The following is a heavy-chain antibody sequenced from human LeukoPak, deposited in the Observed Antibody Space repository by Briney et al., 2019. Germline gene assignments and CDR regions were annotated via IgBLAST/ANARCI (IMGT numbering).Heavy chain of an antibody. V-gene: IGHV3-48*01. Sequence: PGGSLRLSCATSGFTFSSYGLNWVRQAPGKGLEWVSYIGSSSSSTYYADSVKGRFTISRDNAKNSLYLQMNSLRAEDTAVYYCARYTDYRGQGTLVTVSS. CDR1: GFTFSSYG. CDR3: ARYTDY. D-gene: IGHD2-8*01. J-gene: IGHJ4*02. CDR2: IGSSSSST.